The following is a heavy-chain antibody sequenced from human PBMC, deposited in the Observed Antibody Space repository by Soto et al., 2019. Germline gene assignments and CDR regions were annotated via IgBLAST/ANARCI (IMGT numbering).Heavy chain of an antibody. CDR1: GYTFSNYG. D-gene: IGHD6-13*01. CDR2: ISAYNGNT. V-gene: IGHV1-18*04. J-gene: IGHJ6*02. CDR3: ARDVPGKAAALKAV. Sequence: ASVKVSCKASGYTFSNYGISWVRQAPGQGLEWMGWISAYNGNTDYAQKFRGRVTVTTDTSRSTAFMEVRSLRSDDTAVYFCARDVPGKAAALKAVWGQGTTVTVSS.